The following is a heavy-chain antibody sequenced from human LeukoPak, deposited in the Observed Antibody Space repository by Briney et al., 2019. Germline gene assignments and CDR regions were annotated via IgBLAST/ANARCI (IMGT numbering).Heavy chain of an antibody. D-gene: IGHD6-19*01. Sequence: PGGSLRLSCAASGFTFSSYSMNWFRQAPGKWLEWVSYISSSSSTIYYADSVKGRFTISRDNAKNSLYLQMNSLRDEDTAVYYCAKVLRGIAVAADYWGQGTLVTVSS. CDR2: ISSSSSTI. V-gene: IGHV3-48*02. J-gene: IGHJ4*02. CDR1: GFTFSSYS. CDR3: AKVLRGIAVAADY.